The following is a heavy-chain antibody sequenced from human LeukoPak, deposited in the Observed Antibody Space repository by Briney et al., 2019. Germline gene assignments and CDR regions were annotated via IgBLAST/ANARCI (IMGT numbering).Heavy chain of an antibody. CDR2: IIPIFDTA. J-gene: IGHJ4*02. Sequence: ASVKLSCTASGGAFSSYGVSWVRQAPGGGLELVGRIIPIFDTADYTQSFQGRVTFTADKSTGTASMDLTSLRSEDTATYYCVRDYDISGPQKNYFDFCGQGTLVTVSP. V-gene: IGHV1-69*06. D-gene: IGHD3-22*01. CDR3: VRDYDISGPQKNYFDF. CDR1: GGAFSSYG.